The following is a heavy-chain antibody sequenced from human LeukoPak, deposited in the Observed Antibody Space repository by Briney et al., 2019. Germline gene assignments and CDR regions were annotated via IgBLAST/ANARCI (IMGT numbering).Heavy chain of an antibody. V-gene: IGHV4-4*07. D-gene: IGHD6-13*01. CDR2: IYASGNT. Sequence: SETLSLTCTISGGSISSYYWSWVRQPAGKGLEWIWRIYASGNTNYNPSLKGRVTMTVDTSKNQFSLNLSSVTAADTAVYYCARGRGSSWDYFDSWGQGTLVTVSS. CDR1: GGSISSYY. CDR3: ARGRGSSWDYFDS. J-gene: IGHJ4*02.